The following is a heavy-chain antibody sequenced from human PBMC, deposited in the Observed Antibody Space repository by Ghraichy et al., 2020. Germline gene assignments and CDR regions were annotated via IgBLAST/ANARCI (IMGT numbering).Heavy chain of an antibody. V-gene: IGHV3-23*01. CDR2: ISGSSGST. CDR3: AKYYARREHAFDI. Sequence: GGSLRLSCAASGFTFSSYAMSWVRQAPGKGLEWVSAISGSSGSTYYADSVKGRFTISRDNSKNTLYLQMNSLRAEDTAVYYCAKYYARREHAFDIWGQGTMVTVSS. CDR1: GFTFSSYA. D-gene: IGHD2-2*01. J-gene: IGHJ3*02.